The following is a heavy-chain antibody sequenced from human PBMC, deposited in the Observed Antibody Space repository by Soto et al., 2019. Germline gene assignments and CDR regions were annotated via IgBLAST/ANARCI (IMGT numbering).Heavy chain of an antibody. Sequence: GGSLRLSCAASGFTFSSYGMHWVRQAPGKGLEWVAVISYDGSNKYYADSVKGRFTISRDNSKNTLYLQMNSLRAEDTAVYYCAKEGGYYYGSGSLGTAYYYYGMDVWGQGTTVTVSS. CDR2: ISYDGSNK. D-gene: IGHD3-10*01. CDR3: AKEGGYYYGSGSLGTAYYYYGMDV. V-gene: IGHV3-30*18. J-gene: IGHJ6*02. CDR1: GFTFSSYG.